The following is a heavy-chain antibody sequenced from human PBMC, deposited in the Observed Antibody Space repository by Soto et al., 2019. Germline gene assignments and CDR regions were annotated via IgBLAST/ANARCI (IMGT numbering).Heavy chain of an antibody. D-gene: IGHD6-25*01. CDR2: INHSGST. V-gene: IGHV4-34*01. CDR3: ARRSAAGP. CDR1: GGSFSGYY. J-gene: IGHJ5*02. Sequence: QVQLQQWGAGLLKPSETLSITCAVYGGSFSGYYWSWIRQPPGKGLEWIGEINHSGSTNYNPSLKSRVTISVDTSKNQFSLKLSSVTAADTAVYYCARRSAAGPWGQGTLVTVSS.